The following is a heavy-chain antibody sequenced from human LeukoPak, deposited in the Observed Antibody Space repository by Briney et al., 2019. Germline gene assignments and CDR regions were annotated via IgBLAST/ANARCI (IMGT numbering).Heavy chain of an antibody. CDR3: ARYTSNWYYFDY. J-gene: IGHJ4*02. CDR2: IYHSGST. Sequence: SGTLSLTCAVCGGSISSSNWWSWVRRPPGKGLEWIGEIYHSGSTNYNPSLKSRVTISVDKSNNQFSLRLSSVTAADTAVYYCARYTSNWYYFDYWGQGTLVTVPS. V-gene: IGHV4-4*02. CDR1: GGSISSSNW. D-gene: IGHD6-13*01.